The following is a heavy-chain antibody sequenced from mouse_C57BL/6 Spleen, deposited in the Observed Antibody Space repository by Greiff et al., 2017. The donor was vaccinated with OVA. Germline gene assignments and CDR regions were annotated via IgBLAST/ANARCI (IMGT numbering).Heavy chain of an antibody. V-gene: IGHV1-61*01. Sequence: QVQLKQPGAELVRPGSSVKLSCKASGYTFTSYWMDWVKQRTGQGLEWIGNIYPSDSETHYNQKFKDKATLTVDKSSSTAYMQLSSLTSEDSAVYYCARDGHAAMDYWGQGTSVTVSS. CDR2: IYPSDSET. J-gene: IGHJ4*01. CDR3: ARDGHAAMDY. CDR1: GYTFTSYW. D-gene: IGHD2-3*01.